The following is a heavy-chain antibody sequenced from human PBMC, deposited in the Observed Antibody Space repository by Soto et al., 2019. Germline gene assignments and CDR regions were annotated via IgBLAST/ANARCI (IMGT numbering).Heavy chain of an antibody. Sequence: PSETLSLTCAVSGYSISTGYYWGWIRQPPGKGLEWIGSVYHSGSTYYTPSLESRVTILMDTSKNHLSLRLTSVTAADTAVYYCARGARFMIASAFDIWGQGTMVT. CDR1: GYSISTGYY. V-gene: IGHV4-38-2*01. CDR3: ARGARFMIASAFDI. CDR2: VYHSGST. J-gene: IGHJ3*02. D-gene: IGHD3-22*01.